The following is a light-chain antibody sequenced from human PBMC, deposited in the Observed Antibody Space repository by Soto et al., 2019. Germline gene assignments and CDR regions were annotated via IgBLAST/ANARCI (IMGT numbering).Light chain of an antibody. J-gene: IGLJ2*01. CDR1: RSNTGNND. CDR2: YDD. Sequence: QSVLTQPPSVSGAPRQRVTISCSGSRSNTGNNDVNWYQQHPGKTPKLLIYYDDLLPSGVSDRFSGSKSGTSASLAISGLQSEDEADYYCAAWDDNLSGVVFGGGTKLTVL. V-gene: IGLV1-36*01. CDR3: AAWDDNLSGVV.